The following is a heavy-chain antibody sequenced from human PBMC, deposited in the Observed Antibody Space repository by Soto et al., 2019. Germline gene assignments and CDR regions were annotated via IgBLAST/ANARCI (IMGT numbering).Heavy chain of an antibody. CDR3: ARDRTTVTTLNPYGMDV. D-gene: IGHD4-17*01. J-gene: IGHJ6*02. V-gene: IGHV1-69*01. CDR2: IIPIFGTA. CDR1: GGTFSSYA. Sequence: KVSCKASGGTFSSYAISWVRQAPGQGLEWMGGIIPIFGTANYAQKFQGRVTITADESTSTAYMELSSLRSEDTAVYYCARDRTTVTTLNPYGMDVWGQGTTVTVSS.